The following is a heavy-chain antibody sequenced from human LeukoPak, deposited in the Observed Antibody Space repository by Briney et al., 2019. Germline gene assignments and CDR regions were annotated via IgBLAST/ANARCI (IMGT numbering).Heavy chain of an antibody. CDR3: ARGGYGANDDAFDI. Sequence: GGSLRLSCAASGFTFSSYSMNWVRQAPGKGLEWVSYISSSTNTIYYADSVKGRFTISRDNAKNSPFLQMNSLRDEDTAVYYCARGGYGANDDAFDIWGQGTMVTVSS. CDR1: GFTFSSYS. CDR2: ISSSTNTI. J-gene: IGHJ3*02. V-gene: IGHV3-48*02. D-gene: IGHD4-23*01.